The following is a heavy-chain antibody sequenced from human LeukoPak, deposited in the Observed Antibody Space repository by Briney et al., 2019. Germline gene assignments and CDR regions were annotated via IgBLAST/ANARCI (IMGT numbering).Heavy chain of an antibody. CDR3: ARENPAGDPFDY. CDR2: IIPIFGTA. J-gene: IGHJ4*02. Sequence: SVKVSCKASGGTFSSYAISWVRQAPGQGLEWMGGIIPIFGTANYAQKFQGRVTIIADKSTSTAYMELSSLRSEDTAVYYCARENPAGDPFDYWGQGTLVTVSS. V-gene: IGHV1-69*06. CDR1: GGTFSSYA. D-gene: IGHD4-17*01.